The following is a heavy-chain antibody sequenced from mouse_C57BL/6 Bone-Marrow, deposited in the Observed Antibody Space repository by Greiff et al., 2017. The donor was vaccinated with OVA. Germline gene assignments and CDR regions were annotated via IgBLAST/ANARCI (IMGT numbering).Heavy chain of an antibody. J-gene: IGHJ3*01. D-gene: IGHD1-1*01. CDR1: GFTFSDAW. CDR2: IRNKANNHAT. Sequence: EVQVVESGGGLVQPGGSMKLSCAASGFTFSDAWMDWVRQSPEKGLEWVAEIRNKANNHATYYAESVKGRFTISRDDSKSSVYLQMNSLRAEDTGIYYCTSCYYGTPWFAYWGQGTLVTVSA. CDR3: TSCYYGTPWFAY. V-gene: IGHV6-6*01.